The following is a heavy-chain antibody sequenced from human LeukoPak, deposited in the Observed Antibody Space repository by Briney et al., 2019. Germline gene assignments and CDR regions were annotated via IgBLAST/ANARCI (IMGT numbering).Heavy chain of an antibody. Sequence: GGSLRLSCAASGFTFSSYAMSWVRQAPGKGLEWVSAISGSGGSTYYADSVKGRFTISRDNSKNTLYLQMNSLRAEDMAVYYCAKDRERGYSYGDFDYWGQGTLVTVSS. D-gene: IGHD5-18*01. V-gene: IGHV3-23*01. CDR3: AKDRERGYSYGDFDY. J-gene: IGHJ4*02. CDR2: ISGSGGST. CDR1: GFTFSSYA.